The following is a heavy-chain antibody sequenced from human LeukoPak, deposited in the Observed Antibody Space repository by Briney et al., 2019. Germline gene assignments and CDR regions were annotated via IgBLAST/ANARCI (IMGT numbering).Heavy chain of an antibody. D-gene: IGHD3-22*01. CDR2: INTDGSSA. Sequence: GGSLRLSCAASGFTFNSYWMHWVRQAPGKGLLWVSRINTDGSSAHYVDSVKGRLTISRDNAKNMLYLQMNGLRAEDTAVYYCVVWGEDSSGHRFDHWGQGTLVTVSS. V-gene: IGHV3-74*01. CDR1: GFTFNSYW. CDR3: VVWGEDSSGHRFDH. J-gene: IGHJ4*02.